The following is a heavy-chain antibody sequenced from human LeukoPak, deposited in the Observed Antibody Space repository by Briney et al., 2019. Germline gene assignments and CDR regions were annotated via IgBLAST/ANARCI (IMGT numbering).Heavy chain of an antibody. V-gene: IGHV4-4*07. Sequence: PSETLSLTCTVSGGSISGYYWSWIRQPAGKGLEWIGRIYSSGSTNYNPSLKSRVTLSVDTSKNQFSLKLNSVTAADTAVYYCAREKMAGVPLFDYWGQGTLVTVSS. CDR2: IYSSGST. CDR3: AREKMAGVPLFDY. D-gene: IGHD5-24*01. J-gene: IGHJ4*02. CDR1: GGSISGYY.